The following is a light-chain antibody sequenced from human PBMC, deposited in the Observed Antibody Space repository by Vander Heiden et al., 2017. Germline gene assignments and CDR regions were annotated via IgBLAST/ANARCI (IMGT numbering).Light chain of an antibody. CDR3: QSYDSSNRV. J-gene: IGLJ3*02. V-gene: IGLV6-57*01. CDR2: EDN. CDR1: SGSHASNY. Sequence: NFMLTHPHSVSDSPGKTVTTSCTRSSGSHASNYVQWYQQRPGSSPTTVIYEDNQSPSGVPDRFSGSFDTSSNSASLTISGLKTEDEADYYCQSYDSSNRVFGGGTKLTVL.